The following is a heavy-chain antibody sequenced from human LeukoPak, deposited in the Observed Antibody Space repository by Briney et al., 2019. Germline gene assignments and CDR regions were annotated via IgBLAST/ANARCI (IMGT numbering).Heavy chain of an antibody. CDR2: IKSKTDGGTT. D-gene: IGHD3-22*01. V-gene: IGHV3-15*01. CDR1: GFTFSNAW. J-gene: IGHJ4*02. Sequence: PGGSLRLSCAASGFTFSNAWMSCVRQAPGKGLEWVGRIKSKTDGGTTDYAAPVKGRFTISRDDSKNTLYLQMNSLKTEDTAVYYCTTGVIQYYYDSSGYLYWGQGTLVTVSS. CDR3: TTGVIQYYYDSSGYLY.